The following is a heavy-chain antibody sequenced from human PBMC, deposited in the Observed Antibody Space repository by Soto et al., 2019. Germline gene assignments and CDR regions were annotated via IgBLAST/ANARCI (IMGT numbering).Heavy chain of an antibody. CDR1: GITFSSYG. CDR3: AKSRGYSYNYGMDV. J-gene: IGHJ6*02. D-gene: IGHD5-18*01. CDR2: ISYDGSNK. Sequence: QVQLVESGGGVVQPGRSLRLSCTVSGITFSSYGMHWVRQAPGKGLEWVAVISYDGSNKYYADSVKGRFTISRDNSKNTLSLQMNSLRAEDTAVYYCAKSRGYSYNYGMDVWGQGTTVSVSS. V-gene: IGHV3-30*18.